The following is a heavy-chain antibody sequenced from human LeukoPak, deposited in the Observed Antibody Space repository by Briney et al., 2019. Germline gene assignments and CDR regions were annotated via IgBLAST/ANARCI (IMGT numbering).Heavy chain of an antibody. Sequence: GGSLRLSCEASGSTFSRYWMHWVRQAPGKGLVWVSRIKSDGKTNYADSVKGRFTISRDNAKNTVSLQMDSLRAEDTGVYYCARAPSEVGGYYPEYFRHWGQGTLVTVSS. D-gene: IGHD3-22*01. V-gene: IGHV3-74*01. CDR1: GSTFSRYW. J-gene: IGHJ1*01. CDR2: IKSDGKT. CDR3: ARAPSEVGGYYPEYFRH.